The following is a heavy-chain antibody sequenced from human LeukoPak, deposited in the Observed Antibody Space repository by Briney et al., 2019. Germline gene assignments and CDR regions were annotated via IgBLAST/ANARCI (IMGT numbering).Heavy chain of an antibody. V-gene: IGHV3-21*01. Sequence: GGSLRLSCAASGISFSSYSMNWVRQAPGKGLEWVSLISSSSRFIYYGDSVKGRFTISRDNAKKSLYLQMNSLRAEDTAVYYCARAVYCSGGGCFWYFDLWGRGTLVTVSS. CDR1: GISFSSYS. CDR2: ISSSSRFI. J-gene: IGHJ2*01. CDR3: ARAVYCSGGGCFWYFDL. D-gene: IGHD2-15*01.